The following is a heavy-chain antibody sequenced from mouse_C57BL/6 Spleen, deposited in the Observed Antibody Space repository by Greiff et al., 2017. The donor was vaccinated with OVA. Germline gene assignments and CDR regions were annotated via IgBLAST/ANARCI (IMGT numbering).Heavy chain of an antibody. CDR2: IRLKSDNYAT. CDR3: TGRNWDAMDY. D-gene: IGHD4-1*01. J-gene: IGHJ4*01. V-gene: IGHV6-3*01. Sequence: EVKVEESGGGLVQPGGSMKLSCVASGFTFSNYWMNWVRQSPEKGLEWVAQIRLKSDNYATHYAESVKGRFTISRDDSKSSVYLQMNNLRAEDTGIYYCTGRNWDAMDYWGQGTSVTVSS. CDR1: GFTFSNYW.